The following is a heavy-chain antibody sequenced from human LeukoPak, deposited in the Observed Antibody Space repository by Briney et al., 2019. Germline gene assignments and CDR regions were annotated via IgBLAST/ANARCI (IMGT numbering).Heavy chain of an antibody. Sequence: GGSLRLSCAASGFTFSSYAMSWVRQAPGKGLEWVSAISGSGGSTYYADSVKGRFTISRDNSKNTLYLQMNSLRAEDTAVYYYAKVLLRYFRYCVDVWGQGTTVTVSS. D-gene: IGHD3-9*01. J-gene: IGHJ6*02. CDR3: AKVLLRYFRYCVDV. CDR2: ISGSGGST. CDR1: GFTFSSYA. V-gene: IGHV3-23*01.